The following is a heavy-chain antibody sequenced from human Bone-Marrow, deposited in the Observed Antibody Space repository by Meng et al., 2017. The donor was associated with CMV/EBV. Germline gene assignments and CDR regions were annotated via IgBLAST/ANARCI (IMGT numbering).Heavy chain of an antibody. Sequence: GGSLRLSCEGFGFKFYDYSMNWVRQVPGQGLEWVASISSGSENIYYRDSVKGRFTISRDNSKNSLYVEMNSLRVEDTAVYYCVKDLRDGAWDQLPLYGMDVWGQGTTVTVSS. V-gene: IGHV3-21*01. CDR2: ISSGSENI. D-gene: IGHD2-2*01. CDR1: GFKFYDYS. J-gene: IGHJ6*02. CDR3: VKDLRDGAWDQLPLYGMDV.